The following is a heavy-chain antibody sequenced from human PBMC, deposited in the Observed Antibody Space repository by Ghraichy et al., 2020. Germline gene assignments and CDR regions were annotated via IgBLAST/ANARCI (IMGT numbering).Heavy chain of an antibody. CDR3: VRDGPDYDLDY. D-gene: IGHD4-17*01. V-gene: IGHV3-30*02. CDR2: LRTDGSTK. CDR1: GFSVSRYG. Sequence: GGSLRLSCAASGFSVSRYGLHWVRQGPGKGLEWVAFLRTDGSTKYYAESVKGRFTISRDNSKNIFFLQMDSLGAEDTATYYCVRDGPDYDLDYWGQGTQVTVSS. J-gene: IGHJ4*02.